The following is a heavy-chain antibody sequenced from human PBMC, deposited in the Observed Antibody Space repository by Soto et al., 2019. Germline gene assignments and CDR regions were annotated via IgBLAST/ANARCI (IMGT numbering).Heavy chain of an antibody. CDR2: IWYDGSNK. Sequence: GGSLRLSCAASGFTFSSYGMHWVRQAPGKGLEWVAVIWYDGSNKYYADSVKGRFTISRDNSKNTLYLQMNSLRAEDTAVYYCARDRKYYGSGRDLGKPYNWFDPWGQGTLVTVSS. CDR1: GFTFSSYG. J-gene: IGHJ5*02. V-gene: IGHV3-33*01. CDR3: ARDRKYYGSGRDLGKPYNWFDP. D-gene: IGHD3-10*01.